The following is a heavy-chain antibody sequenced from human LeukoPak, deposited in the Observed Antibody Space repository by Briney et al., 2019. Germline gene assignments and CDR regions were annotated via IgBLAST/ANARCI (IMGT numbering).Heavy chain of an antibody. J-gene: IGHJ5*02. Sequence: PGGSLRLSCAASGFTFSSREMNWVRQAPGKGLQWVSYISSSGSTIYYADSVKGRFTISRDNAKNSLYLQINSLRAEDTAVYYCARDRSSGWYLTPGFDPWGQGTLVTVSS. CDR2: ISSSGSTI. V-gene: IGHV3-48*03. CDR3: ARDRSSGWYLTPGFDP. D-gene: IGHD6-19*01. CDR1: GFTFSSRE.